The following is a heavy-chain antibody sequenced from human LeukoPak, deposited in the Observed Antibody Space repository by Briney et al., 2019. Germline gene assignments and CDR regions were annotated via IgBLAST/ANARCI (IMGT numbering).Heavy chain of an antibody. V-gene: IGHV3-23*01. J-gene: IGHJ4*02. CDR2: ISVSDGST. CDR3: AKRTSGSSWYSSDS. Sequence: GGSLKLSCAASGFTFRHFAMNWVRQAPGKGLEWVSVISVSDGSTYYADSVRGRFTISRDNSKTTLFLQMNSLRAEDTAVYYCAKRTSGSSWYSSDSWGQGTLVTVSS. CDR1: GFTFRHFA. D-gene: IGHD6-13*01.